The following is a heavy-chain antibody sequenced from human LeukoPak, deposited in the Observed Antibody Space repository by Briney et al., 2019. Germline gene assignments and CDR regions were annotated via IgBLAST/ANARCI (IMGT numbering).Heavy chain of an antibody. CDR1: GFTFSSYA. J-gene: IGHJ4*02. CDR2: ISYDGSNK. Sequence: GGSLRLSYAASGFTFSSYAMHWVRQAPGKGLEWVAVISYDGSNKYYADSVKGRFTISRDNSKNTLYLQMNSLRAEDTAVYYCARDQSYYGSGSYWGLSFDYWGQGTLVTVSS. D-gene: IGHD3-10*01. CDR3: ARDQSYYGSGSYWGLSFDY. V-gene: IGHV3-30*01.